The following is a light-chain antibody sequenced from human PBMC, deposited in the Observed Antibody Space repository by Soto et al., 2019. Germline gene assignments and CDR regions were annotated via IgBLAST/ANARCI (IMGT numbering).Light chain of an antibody. V-gene: IGLV1-44*01. J-gene: IGLJ1*01. CDR2: SNN. CDR3: AAWDDSLNGRYV. CDR1: SSHIGSNT. Sequence: QSVLTQPPSASGTPGQRVIISCSGSSSHIGSNTVNWYQQLPGTAPKLLIYSNNQRPSGVPDRFSGSKSGPSASLAISGLQSEDEADYYCAAWDDSLNGRYVFGTGTKLTVL.